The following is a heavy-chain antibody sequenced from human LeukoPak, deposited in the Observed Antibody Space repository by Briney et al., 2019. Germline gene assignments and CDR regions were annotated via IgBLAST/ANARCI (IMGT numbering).Heavy chain of an antibody. D-gene: IGHD2-15*01. J-gene: IGHJ3*02. CDR1: GYTFTGYY. CDR3: ARGSSGYCSAASCFRPEDAFGI. V-gene: IGHV1-2*02. CDR2: INPNSGGT. Sequence: ASVKVSCKASGYTFTGYYMHWVRQAPGQGLEWMGWINPNSGGTNYAQKFQGRVTMTRDTSISTAYMELSRLRSDDTAVYYCARGSSGYCSAASCFRPEDAFGIWGQGTVVTVS.